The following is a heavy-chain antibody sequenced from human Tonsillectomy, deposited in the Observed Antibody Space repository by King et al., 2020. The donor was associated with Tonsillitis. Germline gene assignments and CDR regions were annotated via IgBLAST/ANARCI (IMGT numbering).Heavy chain of an antibody. CDR2: IDPSDSYT. V-gene: IGHV5-10-1*03. CDR3: ALRSGIIRGNHYAFDV. Sequence: QLVQSATEVKKPGEYLRISCKASGYIFTKYCINWVRQTPERGLEWMGRIDPSDSYTNYGPSFQGHVTISVDKSITTAFLQWSSLEASDTAIYFCALRSGIIRGNHYAFDVWGQGTLVAVAS. J-gene: IGHJ3*01. D-gene: IGHD3-10*01. CDR1: GYIFTKYC.